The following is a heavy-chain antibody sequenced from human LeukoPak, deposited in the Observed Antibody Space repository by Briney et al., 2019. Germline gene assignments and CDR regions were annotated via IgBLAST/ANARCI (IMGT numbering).Heavy chain of an antibody. CDR2: IYHSGRT. Sequence: SETLSLTCTVSGYSISSGYYWGWIRQPPGKGLEWIGSIYHSGRTYYNPSLKSRVTISVDTSKNQFSLKLSSVTAADTAVYYCARIRYSYGHKWGQGTLVTVSS. V-gene: IGHV4-38-2*02. D-gene: IGHD5-18*01. J-gene: IGHJ4*02. CDR1: GYSISSGYY. CDR3: ARIRYSYGHK.